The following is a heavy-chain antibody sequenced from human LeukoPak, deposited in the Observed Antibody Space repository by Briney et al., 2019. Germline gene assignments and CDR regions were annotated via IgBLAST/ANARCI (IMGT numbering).Heavy chain of an antibody. J-gene: IGHJ4*02. V-gene: IGHV3-23*01. CDR2: ISGTGGST. CDR1: GFTFSSYV. D-gene: IGHD6-19*01. Sequence: PGGSLRLSCAASGFTFSSYVMSWVRQAPGKGLEWVSGISGTGGSTNYADSVQGRFTISRDNSKRTLYLQMNSLRAEDTAVYYCAKVGFGAVAVTGVDFWGQGTLVTVSS. CDR3: AKVGFGAVAVTGVDF.